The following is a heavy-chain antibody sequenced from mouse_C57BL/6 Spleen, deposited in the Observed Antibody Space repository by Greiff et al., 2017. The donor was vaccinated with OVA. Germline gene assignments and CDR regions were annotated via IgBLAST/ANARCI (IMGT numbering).Heavy chain of an antibody. CDR2: IHPSDSDT. Sequence: QVQLQQPGAELVKPGASVKVSCKASGYTFTSYWMHWVKQRPGQGLEWIGRIHPSDSDTNYNQKFKGKATLTVDKSSSTAYMQLSSLTSDDSAVYYCAIPHDDFYAMDYWGQGTSVTVSS. V-gene: IGHV1-74*01. J-gene: IGHJ4*01. D-gene: IGHD2-12*01. CDR3: AIPHDDFYAMDY. CDR1: GYTFTSYW.